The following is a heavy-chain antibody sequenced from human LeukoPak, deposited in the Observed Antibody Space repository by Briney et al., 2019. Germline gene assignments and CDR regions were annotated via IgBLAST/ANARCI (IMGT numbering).Heavy chain of an antibody. D-gene: IGHD5-24*01. J-gene: IGHJ4*02. CDR3: AKGGDGYECDY. CDR1: GFTFSSYG. Sequence: GGSLRLSCAASGFTFSSYGMSWVRQAPGKGLEWVSAISGSGVSTYYADSVKGRFTISRDNSKNTLYLQMNSLRAEDTAVYYCAKGGDGYECDYWGQGTLVTVSS. CDR2: ISGSGVST. V-gene: IGHV3-23*01.